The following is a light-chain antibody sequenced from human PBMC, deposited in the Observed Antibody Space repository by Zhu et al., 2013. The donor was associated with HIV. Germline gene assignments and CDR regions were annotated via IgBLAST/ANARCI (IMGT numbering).Light chain of an antibody. J-gene: IGKJ2*03. CDR1: QSLLHSNGYNY. CDR2: LGS. V-gene: IGKV2-28*01. Sequence: DIVMTQSPLSLPVTPGEPASISCRSSQSLLHSNGYNYLDWYLQKPGQSPQLLIYLGSNRASGVPDRFSGSGSGTDFTLKISRVEAEDVGVYYCRQGLQTPYSFGQGTKLEIK. CDR3: RQGLQTPYS.